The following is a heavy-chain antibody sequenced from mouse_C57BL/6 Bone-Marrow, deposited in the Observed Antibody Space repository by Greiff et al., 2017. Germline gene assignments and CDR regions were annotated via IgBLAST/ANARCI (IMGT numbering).Heavy chain of an antibody. CDR3: SKHYDYAWFAY. D-gene: IGHD2-4*01. V-gene: IGHV5-6*01. J-gene: IGHJ3*01. CDR1: GFTFSSYG. CDR2: ISSGGSYT. Sequence: EVQLVESGGDLVKPGGSLKLSCAASGFTFSSYGMSWVRQTPDKRLEWVATISSGGSYTYYPDSVKGRFTISRDNAKNTLYLQMSSLKSEGTAKYSYSKHYDYAWFAYWGQGTLVTVSA.